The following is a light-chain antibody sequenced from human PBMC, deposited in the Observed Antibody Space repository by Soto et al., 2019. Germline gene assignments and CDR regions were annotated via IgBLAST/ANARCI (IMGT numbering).Light chain of an antibody. V-gene: IGKV1-5*03. CDR3: QQRGT. J-gene: IGKJ1*01. CDR1: QTISKW. CDR2: KES. Sequence: DIQLTQSPSTLSASVGDRVTIPCRASQTISKWLAWCQQKPGKAPKLLIYKESSLESGGPSRFSCSGSGTEFTLTISSLQHDDVATYYCQQRGTFGQGTKVDIK.